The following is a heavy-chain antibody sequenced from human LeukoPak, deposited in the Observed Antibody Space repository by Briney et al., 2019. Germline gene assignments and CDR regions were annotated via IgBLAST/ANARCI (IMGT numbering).Heavy chain of an antibody. J-gene: IGHJ5*02. CDR3: ARDYGAEIYGDYVLGGWFDP. V-gene: IGHV3-74*01. Sequence: GGSLRLSCAVSGITFSSYWMHWVRQDPGRGLLWVSRINTQGTYTNYADSVKGRFTISRDNAKNTLYLQMNSLRAEDTAVYYCARDYGAEIYGDYVLGGWFDPWGQGTLVTVSS. CDR2: INTQGTYT. CDR1: GITFSSYW. D-gene: IGHD4-17*01.